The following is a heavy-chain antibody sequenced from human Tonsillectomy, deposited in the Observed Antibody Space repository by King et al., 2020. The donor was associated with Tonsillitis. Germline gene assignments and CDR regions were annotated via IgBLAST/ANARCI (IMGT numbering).Heavy chain of an antibody. J-gene: IGHJ3*02. CDR3: AKDKGATYYDSGRGAFDI. CDR1: GFSFNNYD. D-gene: IGHD3-22*01. Sequence: EVQLVESGGGLVKPGGSLRLACVTSGFSFNNYDMNWVRQAPGKGLEWVSSISSSSDYIYYAGSVKGRFTISRDNAWNSLYLQMYSLRAEDTAIYYCAKDKGATYYDSGRGAFDIWGQGTMVTVSS. CDR2: ISSSSDYI. V-gene: IGHV3-21*01.